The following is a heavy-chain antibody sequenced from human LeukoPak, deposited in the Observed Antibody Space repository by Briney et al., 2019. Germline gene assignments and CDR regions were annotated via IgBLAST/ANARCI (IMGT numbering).Heavy chain of an antibody. V-gene: IGHV4-34*01. D-gene: IGHD2-2*01. CDR2: INHSGST. CDR3: ARPASAADSMNDY. CDR1: GGSFSGYY. J-gene: IGHJ4*02. Sequence: SSETLSLTCAVYGGSFSGYYWSWIRQPPGKGLEWIGEINHSGSTNYNPSLKSRVTISVDTSKNQFSLKLSSVTAADTAVYYCARPASAADSMNDYWGQGTLVTVSS.